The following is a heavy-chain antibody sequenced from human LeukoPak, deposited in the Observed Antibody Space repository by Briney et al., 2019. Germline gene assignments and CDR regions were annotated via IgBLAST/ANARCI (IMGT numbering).Heavy chain of an antibody. Sequence: GGSLRPSCAASGFTVSSNYMSWVRQAPGKGLEWVSVIYSGGSTYYADSVKGRFTISRDNSKNTLYLQMNSLRAEDTAVYYCARRPPDYYDSSGYYYVEHAFDIWGQGTMVTVSS. CDR2: IYSGGST. V-gene: IGHV3-53*01. D-gene: IGHD3-22*01. J-gene: IGHJ3*02. CDR3: ARRPPDYYDSSGYYYVEHAFDI. CDR1: GFTVSSNY.